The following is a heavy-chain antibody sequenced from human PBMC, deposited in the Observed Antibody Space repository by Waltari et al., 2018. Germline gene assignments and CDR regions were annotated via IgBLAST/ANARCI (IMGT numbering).Heavy chain of an antibody. D-gene: IGHD3-10*01. J-gene: IGHJ4*02. CDR1: GYKVTGYF. V-gene: IGHV1-69-2*01. CDR3: APLPGGSGQTFDY. CDR2: IDPEDGET. Sequence: EVQSVQSGAEAEKPGATGKIACKACGYKVTGYFMHWVPQAPGKGLEWVGRIDPEDGETVYAEKFQGRVTITADTSTDTSYLELSSLRSDDTAVYYCAPLPGGSGQTFDYWGQGTLLTVSS.